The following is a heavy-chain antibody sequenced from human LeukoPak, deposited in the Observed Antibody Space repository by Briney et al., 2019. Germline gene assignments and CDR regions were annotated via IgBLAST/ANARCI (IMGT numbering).Heavy chain of an antibody. CDR1: GGSFSGYY. Sequence: SETLSLTCAVYGGSFSGYYWSWIRQPPGKGLEWIGEINHSGSTNYNPSLKSRVTISVDTSKNRFSLKLSSVTAADTAVYYCARSITMIVVVSDYYFDYWGQGTLVTVSS. CDR3: ARSITMIVVVSDYYFDY. V-gene: IGHV4-34*01. CDR2: INHSGST. D-gene: IGHD3-22*01. J-gene: IGHJ4*02.